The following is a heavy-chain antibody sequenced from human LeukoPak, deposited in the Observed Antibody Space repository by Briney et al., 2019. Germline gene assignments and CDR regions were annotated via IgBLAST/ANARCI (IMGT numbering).Heavy chain of an antibody. Sequence: GASVKVSCKASGYTFTSYYMHWVRQAPGQGLEWMGIINPSGGSTSYAQKFQGRVTMTRDTSTSTAYMELSSLRSVDTAMYYCARDRYYDFWSGSHYFDYWGQGTLVTVSS. J-gene: IGHJ4*02. CDR1: GYTFTSYY. V-gene: IGHV1-46*01. D-gene: IGHD3-3*01. CDR2: INPSGGST. CDR3: ARDRYYDFWSGSHYFDY.